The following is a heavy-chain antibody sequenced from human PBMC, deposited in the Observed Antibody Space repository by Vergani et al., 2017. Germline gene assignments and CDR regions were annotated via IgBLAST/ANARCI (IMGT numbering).Heavy chain of an antibody. CDR1: GFTFSSYG. CDR3: AKVRFGYDSSGWGDY. Sequence: QVQLVESGGGVVQPGRSLRLSCAASGFTFSSYGMHWVRQAPGKGLGWGAVISYDGSNKYYADSVKGRFTISRDNSKNTLYLQMNSLRAVDTAVYYCAKVRFGYDSSGWGDYWGQGTLVTVSS. D-gene: IGHD3-22*01. V-gene: IGHV3-30*18. CDR2: ISYDGSNK. J-gene: IGHJ4*02.